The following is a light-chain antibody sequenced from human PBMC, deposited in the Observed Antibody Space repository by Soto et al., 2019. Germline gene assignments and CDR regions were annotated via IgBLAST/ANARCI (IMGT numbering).Light chain of an antibody. CDR3: LQHNGYALT. CDR2: AAS. CDR1: QGIRND. V-gene: IGKV1-17*01. Sequence: DLQMTQSPSSLSASVGDRVSITCRASQGIRNDFAWYQQKPGRAPKRLIYAASSFHSGVPSRFSGSGSGTEFTLTISSLQPEDFATYYCLQHNGYALTFGGGTKVEIK. J-gene: IGKJ4*01.